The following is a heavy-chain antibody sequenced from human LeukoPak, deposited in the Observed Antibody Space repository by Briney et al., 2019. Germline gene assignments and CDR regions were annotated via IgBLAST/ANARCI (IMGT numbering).Heavy chain of an antibody. V-gene: IGHV5-51*01. CDR3: ATPGRKSSGGPKLGIDVFDI. CDR1: GYSFTSYW. D-gene: IGHD6-19*01. Sequence: GESLKISCKGSGYSFTSYWIGWVRQMPGKGLEWMGIIYPGDSDTRYSPSFQGQGTISADKSISTAYLQWSSLKASDTAMYYRATPGRKSSGGPKLGIDVFDIWGKGKMVTVSS. CDR2: IYPGDSDT. J-gene: IGHJ3*02.